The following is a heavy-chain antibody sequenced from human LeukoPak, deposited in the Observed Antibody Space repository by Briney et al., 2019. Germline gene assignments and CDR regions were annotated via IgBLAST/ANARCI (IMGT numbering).Heavy chain of an antibody. CDR1: GFTFSSYA. CDR3: AKAVLYDFWSGYYPDY. Sequence: QTGGSLRLSCAASGFTFSSYAMSWVRQAPGKGLEWVSAISGSGGSTYYADSVKGRFNISRDNSKNTLYLQMNSLRAEDTAVYYCAKAVLYDFWSGYYPDYWGQGTLVTVSS. D-gene: IGHD3-3*01. J-gene: IGHJ4*02. CDR2: ISGSGGST. V-gene: IGHV3-23*01.